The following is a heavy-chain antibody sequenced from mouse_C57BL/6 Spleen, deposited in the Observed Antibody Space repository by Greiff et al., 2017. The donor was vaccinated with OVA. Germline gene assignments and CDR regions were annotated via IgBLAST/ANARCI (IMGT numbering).Heavy chain of an antibody. Sequence: QVQLQQPGAELVRPGSSVKLSCKASGYTFTSYWMHWVKQRPIQGLEWIGNIDPSDSETHYNQKFKDKATLTVDKSSSTAYMQLSSLTSEDSAVYCCARGTGTGYYAIDYWGQGTSVTVSS. J-gene: IGHJ4*01. CDR3: ARGTGTGYYAIDY. V-gene: IGHV1-52*01. CDR2: IDPSDSET. CDR1: GYTFTSYW. D-gene: IGHD4-1*01.